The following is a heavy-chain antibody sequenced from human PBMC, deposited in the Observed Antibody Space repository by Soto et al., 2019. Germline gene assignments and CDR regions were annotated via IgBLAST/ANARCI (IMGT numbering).Heavy chain of an antibody. Sequence: QVQLVESGGGVVQPGRSLTLSCAASGFTFSSYGMHWVRQAPGKGLEWVAVIWYDGSNKYYADSVKGRFTISRDNSKNTLYLQMNSLRAEDSAVYYCARDLYNWNPRGYYGMDVWGQGTTVTVSS. D-gene: IGHD1-20*01. J-gene: IGHJ6*02. CDR2: IWYDGSNK. V-gene: IGHV3-33*01. CDR3: ARDLYNWNPRGYYGMDV. CDR1: GFTFSSYG.